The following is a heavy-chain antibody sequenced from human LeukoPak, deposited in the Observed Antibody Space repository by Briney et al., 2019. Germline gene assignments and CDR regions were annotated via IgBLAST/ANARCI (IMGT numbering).Heavy chain of an antibody. D-gene: IGHD3-22*01. Sequence: PGGSLRLSCAASGFTFNNYAMSWVRQAPGKGLEWVSAISGNGRSTYYADSVKGRFTISRDNSKDTLYLQMNSLRAEDTAVYYCARPGDYYDSSEYAFDIWGQGTMVTVSS. CDR1: GFTFNNYA. CDR2: ISGNGRST. V-gene: IGHV3-23*01. CDR3: ARPGDYYDSSEYAFDI. J-gene: IGHJ3*02.